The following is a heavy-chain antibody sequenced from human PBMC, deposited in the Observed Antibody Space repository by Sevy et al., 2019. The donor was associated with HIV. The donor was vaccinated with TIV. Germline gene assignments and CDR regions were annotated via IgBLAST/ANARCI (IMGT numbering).Heavy chain of an antibody. Sequence: GGSLRLSCAASGFTFTTYNMNWVRQAPGKGLEWVSYISISSGTIYYADSVKGRFTISRDNAKNSLYLQMNSLRDEDSAVYYCATGGRHGYNYWGQGTLVTVSS. V-gene: IGHV3-48*02. CDR1: GFTFTTYN. CDR3: ATGGRHGYNY. J-gene: IGHJ4*02. D-gene: IGHD5-12*01. CDR2: ISISSGTI.